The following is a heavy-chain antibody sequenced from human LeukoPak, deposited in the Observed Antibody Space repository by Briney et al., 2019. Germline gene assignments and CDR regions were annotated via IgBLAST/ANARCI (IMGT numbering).Heavy chain of an antibody. CDR2: ISGSGGST. CDR3: AKDGGYCSGGSCRNYYYYYMDV. CDR1: GFTFSSYA. D-gene: IGHD2-15*01. J-gene: IGHJ6*03. V-gene: IGHV3-23*01. Sequence: GGSPRLSCAASGFTFSSYAMSWVRQAPGKGLEWVSAISGSGGSTYYADSVKGRFTISRDNSKNTLYLQMNSLRAEDTAVYYCAKDGGYCSGGSCRNYYYYYMDVWGKGTTVTVSS.